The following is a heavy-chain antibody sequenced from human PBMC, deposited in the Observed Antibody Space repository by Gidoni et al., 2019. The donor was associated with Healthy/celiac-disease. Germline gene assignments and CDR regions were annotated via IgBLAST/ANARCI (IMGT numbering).Heavy chain of an antibody. CDR3: ARGTYDSSGYYYELDP. J-gene: IGHJ5*02. D-gene: IGHD3-22*01. CDR1: GGTFSSYA. Sequence: QVQLVQSGAEVKKPGSSVKVSCKASGGTFSSYAISWVRQAPGQGLEWMGGIIPIFGTANYAQKFQGRVTITADESTSTAYMELSSLRSEDTAVYYCARGTYDSSGYYYELDPWGQGTLVTVSS. V-gene: IGHV1-69*12. CDR2: IIPIFGTA.